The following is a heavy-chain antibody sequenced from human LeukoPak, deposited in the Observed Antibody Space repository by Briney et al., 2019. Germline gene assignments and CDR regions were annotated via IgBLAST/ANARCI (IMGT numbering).Heavy chain of an antibody. CDR3: AKDIKRAYYDSSGYLDY. J-gene: IGHJ4*02. CDR1: GFTFSSYA. D-gene: IGHD3-22*01. V-gene: IGHV3-23*01. CDR2: ISGSGGST. Sequence: PGGSLRLSCAASGFTFSSYAMSWVRQAPGKGLEWVSDISGSGGSTYYADSVKGRFTISRDNSKNTLYLQMNSLRAEDTAVYYCAKDIKRAYYDSSGYLDYWGQGTLVTVSS.